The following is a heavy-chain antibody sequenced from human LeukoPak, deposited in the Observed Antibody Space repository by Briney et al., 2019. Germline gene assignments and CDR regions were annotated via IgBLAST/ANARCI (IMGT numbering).Heavy chain of an antibody. D-gene: IGHD2-2*01. CDR2: IYHSGST. J-gene: IGHJ5*02. CDR3: ARESSRDCRTTSCYEVFDP. Sequence: PSETLSLTCAVYGGSFSDYYWTWIRQPPGKGLEWIGEIYHSGSTNYNPSLKSRVTISVDTSKNQFSLKLYSVTAADTAVYYCARESSRDCRTTSCYEVFDPWGQGTLVTVSS. V-gene: IGHV4-34*01. CDR1: GGSFSDYY.